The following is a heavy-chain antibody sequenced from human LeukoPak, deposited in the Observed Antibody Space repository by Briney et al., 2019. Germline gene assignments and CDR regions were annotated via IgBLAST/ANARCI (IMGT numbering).Heavy chain of an antibody. Sequence: GGSLRLSCAASGFTFSNYWMTWVRQSPGKGLEWVAIIKPDGSDRYSVDSEKGRFTVSRDNAKNSLYLQMSSLRAEDTAVYYCARGGHRQKEFWGQGTLVTVSS. J-gene: IGHJ4*02. V-gene: IGHV3-7*01. D-gene: IGHD3-10*01. CDR1: GFTFSNYW. CDR2: IKPDGSDR. CDR3: ARGGHRQKEF.